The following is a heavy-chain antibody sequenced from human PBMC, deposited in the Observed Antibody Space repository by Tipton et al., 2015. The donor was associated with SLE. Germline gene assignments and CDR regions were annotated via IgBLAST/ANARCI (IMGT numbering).Heavy chain of an antibody. V-gene: IGHV1-58*02. J-gene: IGHJ3*02. Sequence: QLVQSGAEVKKPGTSVKVSCKASGFTFTSSAMQWVRQARGQRLEWVGWIVVGNGNTNYAQKFQERVTITRDRSTSTAYMELSSLRSEATAVYYCAAENAQTQPAFDIWGQGTMVTVSS. CDR2: IVVGNGNT. CDR3: AAENAQTQPAFDI. CDR1: GFTFTSSA.